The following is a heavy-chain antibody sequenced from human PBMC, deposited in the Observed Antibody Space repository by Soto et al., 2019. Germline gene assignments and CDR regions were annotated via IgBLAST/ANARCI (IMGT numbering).Heavy chain of an antibody. J-gene: IGHJ6*02. D-gene: IGHD2-15*01. CDR2: IWYDGSNK. V-gene: IGHV3-33*01. Sequence: GGSLRLSCAASGFTFSSYGMHWVRQAPGKGLGWLAVIWYDGSNKYYADSVKGRFTISRDNSKNTLYLQMNSLRAEDTAVYYCARERIVVVVAAAGGMDVWGQGTTVTVSS. CDR1: GFTFSSYG. CDR3: ARERIVVVVAAAGGMDV.